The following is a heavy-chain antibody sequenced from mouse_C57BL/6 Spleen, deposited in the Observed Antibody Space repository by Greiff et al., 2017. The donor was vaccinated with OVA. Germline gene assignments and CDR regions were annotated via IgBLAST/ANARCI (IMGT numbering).Heavy chain of an antibody. V-gene: IGHV1-82*01. J-gene: IGHJ3*01. CDR3: ASGALYDGYYEAWFAY. Sequence: QVQLQHSGPELVKPGASVKISCKASGYAFSSSWMNWVKQRPGKGLEWIGRIYPGDGDTNYNGKFKGKATLTADKSSSTAYMQLSGLTSEDSAVYFCASGALYDGYYEAWFAYWGQGTLVTVSA. CDR1: GYAFSSSW. CDR2: IYPGDGDT. D-gene: IGHD2-3*01.